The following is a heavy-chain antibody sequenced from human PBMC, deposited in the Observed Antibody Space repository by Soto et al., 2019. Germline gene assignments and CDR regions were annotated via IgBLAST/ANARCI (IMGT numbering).Heavy chain of an antibody. CDR3: ATGYCSSTSCFGASDI. J-gene: IGHJ3*02. CDR2: INPNSGGT. CDR1: GYRFTGYD. D-gene: IGHD2-2*01. Sequence: GASVKVSCKASGYRFTGYDMQWGRQAPGQGIEWMGWINPNSGGTNYAQKFQGRGTMTRYTSISTAYMELSRLRSDDTAVYYCATGYCSSTSCFGASDIWGQGTMVTVSS. V-gene: IGHV1-2*02.